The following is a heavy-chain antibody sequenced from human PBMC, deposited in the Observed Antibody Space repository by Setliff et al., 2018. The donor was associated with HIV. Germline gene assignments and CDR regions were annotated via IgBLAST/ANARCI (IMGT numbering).Heavy chain of an antibody. CDR1: GYTFTSYA. CDR2: INTGNGDT. CDR3: APWRKVAAPGVWFSAHDY. D-gene: IGHD2-15*01. Sequence: GASVKVSCKASGYTFTSYAMHWVRQAPGQRLEWVGWINTGNGDTKYSQDFQGRVTISRDTSASTAHMELSSLRSEDTAVYYCAPWRKVAAPGVWFSAHDYWGQGTLVTVSS. V-gene: IGHV1-3*03. J-gene: IGHJ4*02.